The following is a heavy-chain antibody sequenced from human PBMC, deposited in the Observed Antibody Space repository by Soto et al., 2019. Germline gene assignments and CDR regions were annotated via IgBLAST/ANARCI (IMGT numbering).Heavy chain of an antibody. CDR1: GFTFSSYD. Sequence: GGSLRLSCAASGFTFSSYDMHWVRQAPGKGLEWVSALGAADDPYYLVSVKGRFTISRENAKNSLYLQMNNLRAGDTAVYYCARAYSGRLPRRADYYYAMDVWGQGTTVTVSS. V-gene: IGHV3-13*05. CDR3: ARAYSGRLPRRADYYYAMDV. D-gene: IGHD2-15*01. CDR2: LGAADDP. J-gene: IGHJ6*02.